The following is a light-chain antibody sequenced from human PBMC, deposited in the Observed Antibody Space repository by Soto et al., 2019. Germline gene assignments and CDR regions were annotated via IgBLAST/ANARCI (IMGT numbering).Light chain of an antibody. Sequence: EIVLTQSPATLSLSPGERATLSCRASQSVSSYVAWYQQKPGQAPRLLMYEASNRATGIPARFSGGGSGIDFTLTISSLDPEDFAVYYCQQRSDWPWTFGQGTKVEIK. CDR1: QSVSSY. CDR3: QQRSDWPWT. J-gene: IGKJ1*01. CDR2: EAS. V-gene: IGKV3-11*01.